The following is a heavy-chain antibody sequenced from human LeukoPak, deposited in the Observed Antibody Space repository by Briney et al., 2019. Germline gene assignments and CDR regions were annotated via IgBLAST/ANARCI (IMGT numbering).Heavy chain of an antibody. J-gene: IGHJ5*02. V-gene: IGHV4-34*01. CDR1: GGSLSGYY. CDR2: SNDGGST. CDR3: AGDSGPGVRRTMVAVGYLFDP. D-gene: IGHD4/OR15-4a*01. Sequence: SETLSLTCAVYGGSLSGYYWSWIRQPPGKGLEWIGESNDGGSTNYSPSLKSRVTISVDTSKNQISLKLSSATVVDTAVYYCAGDSGPGVRRTMVAVGYLFDPWGQGTLVTVSS.